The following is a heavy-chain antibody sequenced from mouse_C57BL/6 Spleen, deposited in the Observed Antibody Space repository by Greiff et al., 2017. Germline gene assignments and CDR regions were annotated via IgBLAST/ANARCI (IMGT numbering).Heavy chain of an antibody. J-gene: IGHJ4*01. D-gene: IGHD2-3*01. CDR1: GYSITSGYY. CDR2: ISYDGSN. V-gene: IGHV3-6*01. Sequence: DVQLQESGPGLVKPSQSLSLTCSVTGYSITSGYYWNWIRQFPGNKLEWMGYISYDGSNNYNPSLKNRISITRDTSKNQFFLKLNSVTTEDTATYYCARLYDGYSYAMDYWGQGTSVTVSS. CDR3: ARLYDGYSYAMDY.